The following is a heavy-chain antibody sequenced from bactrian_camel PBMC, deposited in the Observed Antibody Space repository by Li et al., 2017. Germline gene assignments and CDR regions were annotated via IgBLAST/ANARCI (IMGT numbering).Heavy chain of an antibody. Sequence: HVQLVESGGGSVQAGGSLRLSCESSLYTYSGYCMAWFRQALGKQREEVARIDVDGSASYADSVKGRFTISKDGARNTLYLQMDSLQSEDSGMYYCAAAHRPLWGGSWSSLSTYEYVYWGQGTQVTVS. D-gene: IGHD6*01. CDR2: IDVDGSA. CDR1: LYTYSGYC. V-gene: IGHV3S6*01. CDR3: AAAHRPLWGGSWSSLSTYEYVY. J-gene: IGHJ4*01.